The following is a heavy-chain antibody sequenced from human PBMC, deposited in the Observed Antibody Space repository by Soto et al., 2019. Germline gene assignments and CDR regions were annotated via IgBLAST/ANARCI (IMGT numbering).Heavy chain of an antibody. CDR1: GGSISSGDYY. CDR2: IYYSGST. J-gene: IGHJ6*02. D-gene: IGHD2-8*02. V-gene: IGHV4-30-4*01. CDR3: ARDRDTGAHDYYYGMDV. Sequence: PSETLSVTCTVSGGSISSGDYYWSWIRQPPGKGLEWIGYIYYSGSTYYNPSLKSRVTISVDTSKNQFSLKLSSVTAADTAVYYCARDRDTGAHDYYYGMDVWGQGTTVTVSS.